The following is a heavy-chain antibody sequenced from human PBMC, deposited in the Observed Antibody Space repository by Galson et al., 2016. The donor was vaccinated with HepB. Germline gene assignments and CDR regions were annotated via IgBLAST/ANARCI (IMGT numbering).Heavy chain of an antibody. CDR3: ARGGYLFDS. Sequence: SLRLSCAASGFTFSPYWMSWVRQAPGKGLEWVATIEKGGNKKYYVDSVKGRFTISRDDAKKSVDLQMNSLRTEDTAVYYCARGGYLFDSWGQGTLVTVSS. D-gene: IGHD5-18*01. CDR2: IEKGGNKK. J-gene: IGHJ4*02. V-gene: IGHV3-7*01. CDR1: GFTFSPYW.